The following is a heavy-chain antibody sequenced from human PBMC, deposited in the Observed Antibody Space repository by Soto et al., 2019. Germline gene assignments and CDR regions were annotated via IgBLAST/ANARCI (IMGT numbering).Heavy chain of an antibody. J-gene: IGHJ5*02. CDR3: ARDRTWYDFGVRANWFDP. D-gene: IGHD3-3*01. V-gene: IGHV4-61*01. CDR2: IYYSGST. CDR1: GGSVSSGSYY. Sequence: SETLSLTCTVSGGSVSSGSYYWSWIRQPPGKGLEWIGYIYYSGSTNYNPSLKSRVTISVDTSKNQFSLKLSSVTAAETAVYYCARDRTWYDFGVRANWFDPWGQGTLVTVSS.